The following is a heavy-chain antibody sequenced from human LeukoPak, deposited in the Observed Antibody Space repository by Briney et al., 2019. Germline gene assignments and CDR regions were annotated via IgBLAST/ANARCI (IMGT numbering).Heavy chain of an antibody. CDR3: AREVGDYYYDSSGYPDY. D-gene: IGHD3-22*01. Sequence: GESLRLSCAASGFTFSSYWMHWVRQAPGKGLVWVSRINSDGSSASYADSVKGRFTISRDNAKNTLYLQMNSLRAEDTAVYYCAREVGDYYYDSSGYPDYWGQGTLVTVSS. J-gene: IGHJ4*02. V-gene: IGHV3-74*01. CDR2: INSDGSSA. CDR1: GFTFSSYW.